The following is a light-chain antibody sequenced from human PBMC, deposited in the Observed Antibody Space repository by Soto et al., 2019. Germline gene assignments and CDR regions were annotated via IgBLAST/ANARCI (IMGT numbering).Light chain of an antibody. J-gene: IGKJ3*01. CDR2: GAS. Sequence: VMTQSPATLSVSPGEIATLYFSASQSINSNLAWYQQRPGQAPRLLIYGASSRATGIPDRFSGSGSGTDITLTISRLEPEDFSVYYCHQYGTAPLTFGPGTKVDIK. V-gene: IGKV3-20*01. CDR1: QSINSN. CDR3: HQYGTAPLT.